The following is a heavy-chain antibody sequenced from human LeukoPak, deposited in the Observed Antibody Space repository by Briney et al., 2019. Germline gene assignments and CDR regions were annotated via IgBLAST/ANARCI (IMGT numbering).Heavy chain of an antibody. CDR2: IIPILGIA. D-gene: IGHD2-2*01. CDR3: ASYQSSTNFDY. Sequence: SVKVSCKAAGGTFSSYTISWVRQAPGQGLEWMGRIIPILGIANYAQKFQGRVTITADKSTSTAYMELSSLRSEDTAVYYCASYQSSTNFDYWGQGTLVTVSS. CDR1: GGTFSSYT. J-gene: IGHJ4*02. V-gene: IGHV1-69*02.